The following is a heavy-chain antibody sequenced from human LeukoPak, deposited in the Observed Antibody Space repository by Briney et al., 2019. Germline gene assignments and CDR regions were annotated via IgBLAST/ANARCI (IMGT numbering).Heavy chain of an antibody. CDR3: ARDMVYRRGMDV. Sequence: PGGSLRLSCAASGFDFSSDAMHWVRQAPGKGLEWVAVISYDGSNKYYADSVKGRFTISRDNSKNTLYLQINSLRAEDTAVYYCARDMVYRRGMDVWGQGTTVTVSS. V-gene: IGHV3-30-3*01. CDR2: ISYDGSNK. CDR1: GFDFSSDA. J-gene: IGHJ6*02. D-gene: IGHD2-8*01.